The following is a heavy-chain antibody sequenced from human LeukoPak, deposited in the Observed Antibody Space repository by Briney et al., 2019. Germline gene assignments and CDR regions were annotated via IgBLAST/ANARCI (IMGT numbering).Heavy chain of an antibody. CDR3: GGGSHWSDY. D-gene: IGHD3-3*01. CDR1: GSTSTIYG. V-gene: IGHV3-30*03. CDR2: ISYEGNKK. J-gene: IGHJ4*02. Sequence: PRGSLRPSCVPSGSTSTIYGMRWVRPAPGEGLEWVAVISYEGNKKNNADSVKGRFTISRDNSKNTLYLQMNSRRVEDTAVNDCGGGSHWSDYGSEGTLTIVS.